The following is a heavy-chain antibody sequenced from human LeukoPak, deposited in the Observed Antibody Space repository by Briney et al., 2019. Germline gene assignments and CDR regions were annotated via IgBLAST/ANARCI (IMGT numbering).Heavy chain of an antibody. J-gene: IGHJ6*03. Sequence: ASVKVSCKASGYTFTSHGISWVRQATGQGLEWMGWMNPNSGNTGYAQKFQGRVTITRNTSISTAYMELSSLRSEDTAVYYCARKRSVAIFGVVYYYMDVRGKGTTVTVSS. D-gene: IGHD3-3*01. CDR2: MNPNSGNT. CDR3: ARKRSVAIFGVVYYYMDV. CDR1: GYTFTSHG. V-gene: IGHV1-8*03.